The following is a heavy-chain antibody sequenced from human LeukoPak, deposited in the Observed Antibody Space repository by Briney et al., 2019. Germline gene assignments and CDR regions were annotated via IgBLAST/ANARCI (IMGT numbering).Heavy chain of an antibody. Sequence: GGALRFSCAASGFTFSNYAMSWVREAPGKGLGWGSSISGSGGTTYYADFVKGRFTISRDISKNTLYLQMNSLRAEDTAVYYCAKRNYDFWSTYYSGYYFDYWGQGTLVTVSS. J-gene: IGHJ4*02. D-gene: IGHD3-3*01. CDR3: AKRNYDFWSTYYSGYYFDY. V-gene: IGHV3-23*01. CDR2: ISGSGGTT. CDR1: GFTFSNYA.